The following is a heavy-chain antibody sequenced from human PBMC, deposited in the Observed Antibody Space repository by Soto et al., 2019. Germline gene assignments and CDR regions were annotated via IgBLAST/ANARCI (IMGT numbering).Heavy chain of an antibody. CDR2: IYHGGST. CDR1: CYPIIRSYY. D-gene: IGHD3-22*01. Sequence: SETLSLTCAVSCYPIIRSYYCVWLRQPPGNPLEWIGSIYHGGSTYYNPSLNSRDTLSIDMTNNHVSLILNSVTDADTAVYYCARVGPWVPYYYDSSPYTFENWFDPWGQGTLVTVS. V-gene: IGHV4-38-2*01. J-gene: IGHJ5*02. CDR3: ARVGPWVPYYYDSSPYTFENWFDP.